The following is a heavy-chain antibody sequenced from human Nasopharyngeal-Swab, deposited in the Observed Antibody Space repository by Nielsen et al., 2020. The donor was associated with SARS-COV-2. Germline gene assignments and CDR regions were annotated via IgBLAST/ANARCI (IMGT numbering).Heavy chain of an antibody. CDR2: ISGSGSTI. CDR1: GFTFRDYY. J-gene: IGHJ4*02. Sequence: SLKISRAASGFTFRDYYMSWIRQAPGKGLEGVSYISGSGSTIYYADSVKGRFTMSRDHAKNSVYLQMNSLRAEDTAVYYCARDDSSGYYGYWGQGTLVTVSS. V-gene: IGHV3-11*01. D-gene: IGHD3-22*01. CDR3: ARDDSSGYYGY.